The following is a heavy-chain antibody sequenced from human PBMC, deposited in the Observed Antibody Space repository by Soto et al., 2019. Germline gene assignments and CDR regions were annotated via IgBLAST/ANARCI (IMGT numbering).Heavy chain of an antibody. CDR2: IYYSGST. D-gene: IGHD5-18*01. V-gene: IGHV4-39*01. Sequence: SETLSLTCTVSGGSISSGSYYWGWIRQPPGKGLEWIGSIYYSGSTYYNPSLKSRVTISVDTSKNQFSLKLSSVTAADTAVYYCARPKPDTTNLGPFDYWGQGTLVTVSS. CDR3: ARPKPDTTNLGPFDY. CDR1: GGSISSGSYY. J-gene: IGHJ4*02.